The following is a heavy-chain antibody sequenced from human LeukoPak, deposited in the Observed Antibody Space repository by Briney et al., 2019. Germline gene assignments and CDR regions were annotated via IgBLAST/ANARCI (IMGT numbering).Heavy chain of an antibody. Sequence: SETLSLTCTVSGNSISSGDNYWSWIRQPAGKGLKWIGRIYTSGSTNYNPSLKSRVTISGDTSKNQFSLRLSSVTAADTAVYYCARASYSYDINGWVPFDYWGQGTLVTVSS. J-gene: IGHJ4*02. V-gene: IGHV4-61*02. CDR3: ARASYSYDINGWVPFDY. CDR1: GNSISSGDNY. CDR2: IYTSGST. D-gene: IGHD3-22*01.